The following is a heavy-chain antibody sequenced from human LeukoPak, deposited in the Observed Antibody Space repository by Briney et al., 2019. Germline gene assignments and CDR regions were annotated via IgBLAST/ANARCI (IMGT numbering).Heavy chain of an antibody. V-gene: IGHV1-18*01. J-gene: IGHJ4*02. CDR3: ARSLPLMVYARKPPEFDY. D-gene: IGHD2-8*01. Sequence: ASVKVSCKASGYTFANYGINWVRQAPGQGLEWMGWISAYNGNTNYAQKFQGRVTMTTDTSTSTAYMDLRSLRSDDTAVYYCARSLPLMVYARKPPEFDYWGQGTLVTVSS. CDR1: GYTFANYG. CDR2: ISAYNGNT.